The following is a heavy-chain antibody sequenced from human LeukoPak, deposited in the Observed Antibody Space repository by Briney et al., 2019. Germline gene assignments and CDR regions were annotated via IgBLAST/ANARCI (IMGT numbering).Heavy chain of an antibody. Sequence: PGGSLRLSCSASGFTFSSYATHWVRQAPGKGLEYVSAISSNGGSTYYADSVKGRFTISRDNSKNTLYLQMSSLRAEDTAVYYCVKGYSPRSGYDYVGYYYYYGMDVWGQGTTVTVSS. J-gene: IGHJ6*02. D-gene: IGHD5-12*01. CDR3: VKGYSPRSGYDYVGYYYYYGMDV. CDR2: ISSNGGST. V-gene: IGHV3-64D*06. CDR1: GFTFSSYA.